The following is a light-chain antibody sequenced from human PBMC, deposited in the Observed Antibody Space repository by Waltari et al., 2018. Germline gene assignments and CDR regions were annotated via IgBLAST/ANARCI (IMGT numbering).Light chain of an antibody. CDR2: DVT. J-gene: IGLJ2*01. CDR1: SSDVGGYNY. V-gene: IGLV2-14*01. CDR3: TSYTSSSTLVV. Sequence: QSALTQPASVSGSPGPSITLPCPGTSSDVGGYNYVSWYQQHPGKAPKLMIYDVTIRPSGVSNRFSGSKSGYTASLTISGLQAEDEADYYCTSYTSSSTLVVFGGGTRLTVL.